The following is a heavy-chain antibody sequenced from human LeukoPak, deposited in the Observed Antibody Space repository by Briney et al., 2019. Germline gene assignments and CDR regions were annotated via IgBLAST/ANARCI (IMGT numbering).Heavy chain of an antibody. CDR2: IYSSGST. CDR1: GGSISSYY. Sequence: SETLSLTCTVSGGSISSYYWSWIRQPLGKGLEWIGHIYSSGSTTYTPSLQSRVTISVDTSKNQFSLRLSSVTAADTAVYYCARHYPSGSYPLDYWGQGTLVTVSS. V-gene: IGHV4-59*08. CDR3: ARHYPSGSYPLDY. D-gene: IGHD3-10*01. J-gene: IGHJ4*02.